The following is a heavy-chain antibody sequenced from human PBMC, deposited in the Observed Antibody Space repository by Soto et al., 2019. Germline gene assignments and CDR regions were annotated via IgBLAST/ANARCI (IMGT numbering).Heavy chain of an antibody. V-gene: IGHV1-69*13. CDR1: GGTFSSYA. J-gene: IGHJ4*02. D-gene: IGHD5-12*01. CDR2: IIPIFGTA. CDR3: ARGHSVVATYFDY. Sequence: ASVKVSCKASGGTFSSYAISWVRQAPGQGLEWMGGIIPIFGTANDAQKFQGRVTITADESTSTAYMELSSLRSEDTAVYYCARGHSVVATYFDYWGQGTLVTVSS.